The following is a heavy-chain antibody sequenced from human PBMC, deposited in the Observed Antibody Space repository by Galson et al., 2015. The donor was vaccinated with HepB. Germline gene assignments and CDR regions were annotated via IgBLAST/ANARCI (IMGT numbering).Heavy chain of an antibody. CDR3: AKAGHRGYSGYDAQFDY. J-gene: IGHJ4*02. Sequence: SLRLSCAASGFTFSSYAMSWVRQAPGKGLEWVSAISGSGGSTYYADSVKGRFTISRDNSKNTLYLQMNSLRAEDTAVYYCAKAGHRGYSGYDAQFDYWGQGTLVTVSS. CDR1: GFTFSSYA. D-gene: IGHD5-12*01. CDR2: ISGSGGST. V-gene: IGHV3-23*01.